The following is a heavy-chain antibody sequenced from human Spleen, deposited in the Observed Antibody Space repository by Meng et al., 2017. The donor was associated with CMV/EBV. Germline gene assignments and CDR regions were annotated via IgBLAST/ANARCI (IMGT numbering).Heavy chain of an antibody. Sequence: ASVKVSCKTSEYSFTSYGVSWVRQAPGQGLEWMGWINTYNGNTKYAQKFQDRVTMTTDTSTTTAYMELRSLRNDDTAVYYCARSITVFQIDYWGQGTLVTVSS. J-gene: IGHJ4*02. CDR2: INTYNGNT. D-gene: IGHD3-3*02. CDR1: EYSFTSYG. V-gene: IGHV1-18*01. CDR3: ARSITVFQIDY.